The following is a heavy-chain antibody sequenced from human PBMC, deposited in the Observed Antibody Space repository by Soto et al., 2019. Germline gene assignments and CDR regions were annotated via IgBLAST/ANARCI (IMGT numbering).Heavy chain of an antibody. V-gene: IGHV3-9*01. Sequence: GGSLRLSCAASGFTFDDYAMHWVRQAPGKGLEWVSGISWNSGSIGYADSVKGRFTISRDNAKNSLYLQMNSLRAEDTALYYCAQGSYDYVWGSYRYFDYWGQGTLVSVSS. CDR3: AQGSYDYVWGSYRYFDY. J-gene: IGHJ4*02. CDR1: GFTFDDYA. CDR2: ISWNSGSI. D-gene: IGHD3-16*02.